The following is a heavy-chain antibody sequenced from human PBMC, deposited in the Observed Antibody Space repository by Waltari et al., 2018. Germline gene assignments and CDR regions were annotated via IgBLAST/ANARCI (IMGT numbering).Heavy chain of an antibody. D-gene: IGHD3-10*01. CDR2: ISAYNGNT. CDR3: ARDFVGWGSYAPLYY. CDR1: GYTFTRYG. Sequence: QVQLVQSGAEVKKPGASVKVSCKASGYTFTRYGISWVRQSPGQGLEWMGWISAYNGNTNYAQKLQGRVTMTTDTSTSTAYMELRSLRSDDTAVYYCARDFVGWGSYAPLYYWGQGTLVTVSS. V-gene: IGHV1-18*01. J-gene: IGHJ4*02.